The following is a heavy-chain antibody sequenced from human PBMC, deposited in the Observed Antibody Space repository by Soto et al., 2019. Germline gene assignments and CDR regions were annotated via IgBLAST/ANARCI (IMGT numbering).Heavy chain of an antibody. CDR2: IYYSGST. D-gene: IGHD6-19*01. J-gene: IGHJ2*01. CDR3: ASPVAGIRNWYFDL. Sequence: QLQLQESGPGLVKPSETLSLTCTVSGGSISSSSYYWGWIRQPPGKGLEWIGSIYYSGSTYYNPSLKGRVTISVDTSKNQFSLKLSSVTAADTAVYYCASPVAGIRNWYFDLWGRGTLVTVSS. CDR1: GGSISSSSYY. V-gene: IGHV4-39*01.